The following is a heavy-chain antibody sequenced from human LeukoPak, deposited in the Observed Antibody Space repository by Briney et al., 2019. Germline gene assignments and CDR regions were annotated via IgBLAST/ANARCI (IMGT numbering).Heavy chain of an antibody. CDR1: GGAISSYY. V-gene: IGHV4-59*01. J-gene: IGHJ3*02. Sequence: SETLSLTCTVSGGAISSYYWSWLRQPPGKGLEWIGYIYYSGSTNYNPSLKSRVTISVDTSKNQFSLKLSSVTAADTAVYYCARRRSGWHDAFDIWGQGTMVTVSS. D-gene: IGHD6-19*01. CDR3: ARRRSGWHDAFDI. CDR2: IYYSGST.